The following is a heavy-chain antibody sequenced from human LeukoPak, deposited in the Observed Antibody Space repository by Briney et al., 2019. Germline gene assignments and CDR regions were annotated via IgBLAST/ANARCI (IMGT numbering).Heavy chain of an antibody. CDR3: ARDVYSSSWSDYYYYYYGMDV. Sequence: GSLRLSCAASGFTFSSYWMSWIRQPPGKGLEWIGEINHSGSTNYNPSLKSRVTISVDTSKNQFSLKLSSVTAADTAVYYCARDVYSSSWSDYYYYYYGMDVWGQGTTVTVSS. V-gene: IGHV4-34*01. CDR2: INHSGST. CDR1: GFTFSSYW. J-gene: IGHJ6*02. D-gene: IGHD6-13*01.